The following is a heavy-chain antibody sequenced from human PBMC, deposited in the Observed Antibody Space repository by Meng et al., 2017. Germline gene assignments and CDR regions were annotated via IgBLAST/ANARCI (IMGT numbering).Heavy chain of an antibody. Sequence: ASVKVSCKASGYTFTSYDINWVRQAPGQGLEWMGWMNPNSGNTGYAQKFQGRVTMTRNTSISTAYMEMSSLRPEDTAVYYCARFVEYSASYGGVDFGYWGQGTPVTVSS. J-gene: IGHJ4*02. V-gene: IGHV1-8*01. CDR2: MNPNSGNT. D-gene: IGHD1-26*01. CDR1: GYTFTSYD. CDR3: ARFVEYSASYGGVDFGY.